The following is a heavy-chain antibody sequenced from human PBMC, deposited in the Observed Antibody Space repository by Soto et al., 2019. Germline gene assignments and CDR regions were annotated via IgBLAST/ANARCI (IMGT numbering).Heavy chain of an antibody. D-gene: IGHD4-4*01. CDR3: VRGGYSSSWESLDP. CDR2: ISHDGVTK. Sequence: PGGSLRLSCAASGSSFPKYPMHWVRQTPDKGLEWVAVISHDGVTKNSADSVKGRFSISRDNSRNTLYLEMNSLRTEDTAMYYCVRGGYSSSWESLDPWGQGTLVTVSS. V-gene: IGHV3-30-3*01. CDR1: GSSFPKYP. J-gene: IGHJ5*02.